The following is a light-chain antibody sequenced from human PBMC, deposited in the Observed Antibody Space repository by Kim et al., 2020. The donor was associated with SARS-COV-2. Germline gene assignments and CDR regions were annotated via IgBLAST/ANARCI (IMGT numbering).Light chain of an antibody. J-gene: IGLJ2*01. CDR2: ADN. Sequence: GKTVPLSCTRSSGSIASNYVQWYQQRPGSAPTTVIFADNQRPSGVPDRFSGSIDSSSNSASLTISGLKTEDEADYYCQSYDSANVIFGGGTQLTVL. CDR1: SGSIASNY. CDR3: QSYDSANVI. V-gene: IGLV6-57*03.